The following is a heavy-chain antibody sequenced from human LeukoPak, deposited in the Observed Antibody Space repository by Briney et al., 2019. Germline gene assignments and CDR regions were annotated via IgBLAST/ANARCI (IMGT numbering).Heavy chain of an antibody. CDR2: IKQDGSEK. CDR3: AREVYDILTGYWFDP. Sequence: GGSLRLSCAASGFTFSSYWMCWVRQAPGKGLEWVANIKQDGSEKYYVDSVKGRFTISRDNAKNSLYLQMNSLRAEDTAVYYCAREVYDILTGYWFDPWGQGTLVTVSS. V-gene: IGHV3-7*01. D-gene: IGHD3-9*01. J-gene: IGHJ5*02. CDR1: GFTFSSYW.